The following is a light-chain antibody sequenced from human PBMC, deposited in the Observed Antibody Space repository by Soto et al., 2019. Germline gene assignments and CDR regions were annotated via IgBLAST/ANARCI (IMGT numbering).Light chain of an antibody. Sequence: EIVFTQSPATLYSFPGDRVTLSCRASQAVNTRLAWYQHKPGQAPRLLIYLTSNRAAGIPARFSGSGSETDFTLTISDVEPEDFAVYYCHQRQSWPRTFGQGTKVDIK. CDR3: HQRQSWPRT. CDR1: QAVNTR. J-gene: IGKJ1*01. CDR2: LTS. V-gene: IGKV3-11*01.